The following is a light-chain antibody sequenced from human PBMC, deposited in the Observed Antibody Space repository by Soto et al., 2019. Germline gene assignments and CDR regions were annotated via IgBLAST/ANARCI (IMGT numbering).Light chain of an antibody. Sequence: VLTQPASVSGSPGQSITISCTGTSSDVGGYKFVSWYQQHPGKAPKLMIYEVSNRPSGVSSRLSGSKSGNTASLTISGLQAEDEADYYCGSYTGSIYVFGTGTKVTVL. J-gene: IGLJ1*01. V-gene: IGLV2-14*01. CDR1: SSDVGGYKF. CDR3: GSYTGSIYV. CDR2: EVS.